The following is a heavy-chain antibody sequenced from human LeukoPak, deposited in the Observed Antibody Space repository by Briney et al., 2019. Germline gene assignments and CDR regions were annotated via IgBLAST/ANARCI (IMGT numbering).Heavy chain of an antibody. D-gene: IGHD4-17*01. J-gene: IGHJ4*02. Sequence: SETLSLTCTVSGDSISSYYWSWIRQPPGKGLEWIGYIYYSGTTNYNPSLKSRVTISVDTSKNQFSLKLSSVTAADTAVYYCARGLGYGDYVPPGYWGQGTLVTVSS. CDR2: IYYSGTT. CDR3: ARGLGYGDYVPPGY. V-gene: IGHV4-59*01. CDR1: GDSISSYY.